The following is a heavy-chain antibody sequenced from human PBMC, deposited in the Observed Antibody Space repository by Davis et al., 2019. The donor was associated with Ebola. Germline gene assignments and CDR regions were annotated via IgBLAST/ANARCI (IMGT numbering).Heavy chain of an antibody. J-gene: IGHJ4*02. CDR3: AKDRDIVVVTDVFDY. CDR2: ITSRGVNT. Sequence: GGSLRLSCAASGFTFANHVMGWVCQAPGKGLEWISAITSRGVNTYYADSVKGRFTISRDTSRNILWLQMNSLRAEDTAIYYCAKDRDIVVVTDVFDYWGQGALVTVSS. D-gene: IGHD2-21*02. V-gene: IGHV3-23*01. CDR1: GFTFANHV.